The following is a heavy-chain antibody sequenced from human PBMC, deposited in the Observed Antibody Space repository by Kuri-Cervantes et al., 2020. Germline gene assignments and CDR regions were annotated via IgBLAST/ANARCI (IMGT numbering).Heavy chain of an antibody. Sequence: ASVKVSCKASGYTFTSYGISWVRQAPGQGLEWMGWINPNSGGTNYAQKFQGRVTMTRDTSISTAYMELSRLRSDDTAVYYCAREHEGGSSGSPIEWFDPWGQGTLVTVSS. V-gene: IGHV1-2*02. CDR3: AREHEGGSSGSPIEWFDP. CDR2: INPNSGGT. CDR1: GYTFTSYG. D-gene: IGHD6-19*01. J-gene: IGHJ5*02.